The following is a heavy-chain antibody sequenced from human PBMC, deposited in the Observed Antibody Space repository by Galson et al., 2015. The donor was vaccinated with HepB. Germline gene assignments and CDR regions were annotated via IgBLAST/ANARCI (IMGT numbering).Heavy chain of an antibody. Sequence: SLRLSCAASGFTFNNAWMSWVRQAPGKGLEWVSRIKSKTDGGTTDYAAPVKGRFTISRDDSKNTLYLQMNSLKTEDTAVYYCTTDLEVRVAIDPPGAYYMDVWGKGTTVTVSS. V-gene: IGHV3-15*01. CDR3: TTDLEVRVAIDPPGAYYMDV. CDR1: GFTFNNAW. J-gene: IGHJ6*03. D-gene: IGHD2-2*02. CDR2: IKSKTDGGTT.